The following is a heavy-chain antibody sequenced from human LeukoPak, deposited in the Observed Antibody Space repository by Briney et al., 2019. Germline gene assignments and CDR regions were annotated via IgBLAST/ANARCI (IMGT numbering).Heavy chain of an antibody. CDR1: GFTFSSNE. CDR2: ISGGGLTM. D-gene: IGHD2-2*01. J-gene: IGHJ4*02. V-gene: IGHV3-48*03. CDR3: VKDSRVYCSSASCYDYFDY. Sequence: GGSERLSCAASGFTFSSNEMSWVRQAPGKGLEWISYISGGGLTMYYADSVKGRFTISGDNAKNTLYLQMSSMRAEDTAVYYCVKDSRVYCSSASCYDYFDYWGQGTLVSVSS.